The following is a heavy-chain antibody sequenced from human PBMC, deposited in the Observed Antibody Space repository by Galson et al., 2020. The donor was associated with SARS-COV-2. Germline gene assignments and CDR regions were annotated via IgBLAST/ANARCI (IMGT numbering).Heavy chain of an antibody. V-gene: IGHV4-34*01. D-gene: IGHD3-10*01. CDR3: ARGQGEPYGSGNGY. CDR2: INHSGST. CDR1: GGSFSGYY. J-gene: IGHJ4*02. Sequence: SETLSLTCAVYGGSFSGYYWSWIRQPPRKGLEWIGEINHSGSTNYNPSLKSRVTISVDTSKNQFSLKLSSVTAADTAVYYCARGQGEPYGSGNGYWGQGTLVTVSS.